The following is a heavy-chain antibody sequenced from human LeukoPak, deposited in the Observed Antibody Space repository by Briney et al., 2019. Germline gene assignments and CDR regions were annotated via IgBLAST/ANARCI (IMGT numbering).Heavy chain of an antibody. V-gene: IGHV3-30*09. CDR2: ISYEGSNK. CDR1: GFTFSSYA. D-gene: IGHD3-22*01. J-gene: IGHJ4*02. CDR3: ASGYYYDSSGYLDY. Sequence: PGGSLRLSCAASGFTFSSYAMHWVRQAPGKGLEWVAVISYEGSNKYYADSVKGRFAISRDNSKNTLYLQMNSLRAEDTAVYYCASGYYYDSSGYLDYWGQGTLVTVSS.